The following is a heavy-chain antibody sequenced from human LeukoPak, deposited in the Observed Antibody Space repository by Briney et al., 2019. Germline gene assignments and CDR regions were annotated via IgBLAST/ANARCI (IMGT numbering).Heavy chain of an antibody. CDR3: ARGNLDLRAFDI. CDR1: GFTFDDYA. Sequence: PGRSLRLSCATSGFTFDDYAMYWVRQDPGKGLEWVSGISWNSGSIVYADSVKGRFTISRDSAKNSLYLQMNSLRVEDTALYYCARGNLDLRAFDIWGQGTMVTVSS. J-gene: IGHJ3*02. CDR2: ISWNSGSI. V-gene: IGHV3-9*01. D-gene: IGHD3-3*01.